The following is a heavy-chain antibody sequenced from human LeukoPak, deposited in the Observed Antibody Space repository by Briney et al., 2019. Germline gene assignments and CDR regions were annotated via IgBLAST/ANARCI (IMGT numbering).Heavy chain of an antibody. CDR2: TNPSDSYT. V-gene: IGHV5-10-1*01. CDR3: ARGRCSGYFF. J-gene: IGHJ4*02. D-gene: IGHD5-18*01. CDR1: GYSITSYW. Sequence: GESPKISSKGSGYSITSYWISRVRHKPGKNLEWMGRTNPSDSYTNYSPSFQGHVTISTDKSNNTDYLQRNSLKTPDTAINYCARGRCSGYFFWGQGTVVTVS.